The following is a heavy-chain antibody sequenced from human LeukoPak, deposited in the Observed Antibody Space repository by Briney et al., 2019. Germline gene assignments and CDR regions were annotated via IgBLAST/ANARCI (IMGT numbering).Heavy chain of an antibody. J-gene: IGHJ4*02. CDR3: ARDSSWAYDYVWGSLDY. Sequence: GGSLRLSCAASGFTFSDYYMSWLRQAPGKGLEWVSYISSSGSTIYYADSVKGRFTISRDNAKNSLYLQMNSLRAEDTAVYYCARDSSWAYDYVWGSLDYWGQGTLVTVSS. V-gene: IGHV3-11*04. D-gene: IGHD3-16*01. CDR1: GFTFSDYY. CDR2: ISSSGSTI.